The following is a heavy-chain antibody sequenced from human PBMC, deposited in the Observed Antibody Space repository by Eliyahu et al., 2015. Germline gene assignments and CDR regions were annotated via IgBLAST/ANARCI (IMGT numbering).Heavy chain of an antibody. J-gene: IGHJ3*02. Sequence: QVQLQQWGAGLLKPSETLSLTCAVYGGSXSGYYWSWIRQPPGKGLEWIGEINHSGSTNYNPSLKSRVTISVDTSKNQFSLKLSSVTAADTAVYYCAREGARWLVYRHHDAFDIWGQGTMVTVSS. CDR1: GGSXSGYY. V-gene: IGHV4-34*01. CDR2: INHSGST. CDR3: AREGARWLVYRHHDAFDI. D-gene: IGHD6-19*01.